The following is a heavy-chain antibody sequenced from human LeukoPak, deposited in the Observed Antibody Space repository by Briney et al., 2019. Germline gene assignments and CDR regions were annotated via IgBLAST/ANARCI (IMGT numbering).Heavy chain of an antibody. CDR2: ISAGNGNT. J-gene: IGHJ4*02. CDR3: ARGLNKYSS. CDR1: GYTFTSYA. D-gene: IGHD6-6*01. V-gene: IGHV1-3*01. Sequence: ASVKVSCKASGYTFTSYAIHWVRQAPGQRLEWMGWISAGNGNTKYSQNFQGRVTFISNTSATTAFMELSSLRSEDAAVYYCARGLNKYSSWGQGTLVTVSS.